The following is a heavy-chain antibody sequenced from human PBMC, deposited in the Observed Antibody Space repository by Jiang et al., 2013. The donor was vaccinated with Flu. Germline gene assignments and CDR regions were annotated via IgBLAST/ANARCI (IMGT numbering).Heavy chain of an antibody. Sequence: NAGNGNTKYSQKFQGRVTITRDTSASTAYMELSSLRSEDTAVYYCARDPKSLVVVRRSHYYYYGMDVWGKGTTVTVSS. V-gene: IGHV1-3*01. CDR2: NAGNGNT. CDR3: ARDPKSLVVVRRSHYYYYGMDV. J-gene: IGHJ6*04. D-gene: IGHD3-22*01.